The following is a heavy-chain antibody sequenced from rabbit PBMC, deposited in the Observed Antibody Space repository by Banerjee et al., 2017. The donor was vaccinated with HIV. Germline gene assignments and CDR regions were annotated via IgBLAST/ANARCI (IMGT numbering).Heavy chain of an antibody. CDR2: IYAGKGTT. D-gene: IGHD2-1*01. J-gene: IGHJ4*01. V-gene: IGHV1S7*01. Sequence: QLVESGGGLVKPGASLTLTCKASGFDFSSNYMSWVRQAPGKGLEWIGIIYAGKGTTDYARWVNGRFTLSSDNAQNTVDLQMNSLTAADTATYFCARSGFIAAMTMVTFNLWGPGTLVTVS. CDR1: GFDFSSNY. CDR3: ARSGFIAAMTMVTFNL.